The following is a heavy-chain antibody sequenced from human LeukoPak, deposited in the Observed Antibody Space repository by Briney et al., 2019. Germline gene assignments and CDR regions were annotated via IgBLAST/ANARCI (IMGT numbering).Heavy chain of an antibody. CDR3: ARPSGTFYDAFHI. D-gene: IGHD1-26*01. CDR1: GYSFATYW. J-gene: IGHJ3*02. V-gene: IGHV5-51*01. CDR2: IYPGDSDT. Sequence: GESLKISCKGSGYSFATYWIGWVRQMPGKGLEWMGIIYPGDSDTRYSPSFRGQVTISADKSISTAYLQWNNLEASDTAMYYCARPSGTFYDAFHIWGQGTMVTVSS.